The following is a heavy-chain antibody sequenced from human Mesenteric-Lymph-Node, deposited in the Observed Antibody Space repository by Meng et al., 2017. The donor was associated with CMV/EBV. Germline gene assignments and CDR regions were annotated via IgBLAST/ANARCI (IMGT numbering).Heavy chain of an antibody. J-gene: IGHJ4*02. V-gene: IGHV3-23*01. CDR2: ISDSGTIT. Sequence: GESLKISCTASGFTFSNNAMTWVRQAPGQGLEWVSGISDSGTITYYADSVRGRFTISRDNSKNTVYLQMNSLRAEDTAVYYCANPTVASEDYFDYWGQGTLVTVSS. CDR3: ANPTVASEDYFDY. CDR1: GFTFSNNA. D-gene: IGHD4-17*01.